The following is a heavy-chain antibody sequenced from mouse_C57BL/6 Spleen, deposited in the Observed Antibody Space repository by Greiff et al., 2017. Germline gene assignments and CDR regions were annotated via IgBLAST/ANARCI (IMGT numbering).Heavy chain of an antibody. Sequence: EVKLVESGGGLVKPGGSLKLSCAASGFTFSDYGMHWVRQAPEKGLEWVAYISSGSSTIYYADSVKGRFSISRDNAKNTLFLQMTSLRSEDTAMDYCARGRGSSSYAMDYWGQGTSVTVSS. J-gene: IGHJ4*01. D-gene: IGHD1-1*01. V-gene: IGHV5-17*01. CDR2: ISSGSSTI. CDR3: ARGRGSSSYAMDY. CDR1: GFTFSDYG.